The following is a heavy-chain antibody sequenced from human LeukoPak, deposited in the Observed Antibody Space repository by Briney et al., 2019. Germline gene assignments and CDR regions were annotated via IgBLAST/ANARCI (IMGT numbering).Heavy chain of an antibody. CDR1: RGTFSSYA. CDR3: ARDQGTREYSSFPQAFDI. CDR2: IIPIFGTA. V-gene: IGHV1-69*13. J-gene: IGHJ3*02. Sequence: EASVKVSCKASRGTFSSYAISWVRQAPGQGLERMGGIIPIFGTANYAQKFQGRVTITADESTSTAYMELSSLRSEDTAVYYCARDQGTREYSSFPQAFDIWGQGTMVTVSS. D-gene: IGHD6-6*01.